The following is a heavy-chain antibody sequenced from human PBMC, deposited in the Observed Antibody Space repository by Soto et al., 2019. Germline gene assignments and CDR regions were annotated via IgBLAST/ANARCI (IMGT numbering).Heavy chain of an antibody. D-gene: IGHD3-22*01. CDR2: IYYSGST. Sequence: SETLSLTCTVSGASISSGDYYWTWILHPPGKGLEWIGSIYYSGSTYYNPSLKSRVTISVDTSNNQFSLKLSSVTAADTAVYYCARASYDSSTYYLDYWGQGTLVTVSS. CDR3: ARASYDSSTYYLDY. V-gene: IGHV4-30-4*01. CDR1: GASISSGDYY. J-gene: IGHJ4*02.